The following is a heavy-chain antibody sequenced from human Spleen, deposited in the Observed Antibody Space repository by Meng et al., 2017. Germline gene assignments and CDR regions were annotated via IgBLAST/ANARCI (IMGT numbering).Heavy chain of an antibody. J-gene: IGHJ5*02. V-gene: IGHV4-30-4*01. D-gene: IGHD4-17*01. CDR1: GGSISSGDYY. CDR2: IYYSGST. Sequence: QVQLQESGPGLVQPSQTLSLTCTVPGGSISSGDYYWSWIRQPPGKGLEWIGYIYYSGSTYSNASLKSRVTISIDRSKNQFSLKLSSVTAADMAVYYCARDRKHYGERGWFDPWGQGTLVTVSS. CDR3: ARDRKHYGERGWFDP.